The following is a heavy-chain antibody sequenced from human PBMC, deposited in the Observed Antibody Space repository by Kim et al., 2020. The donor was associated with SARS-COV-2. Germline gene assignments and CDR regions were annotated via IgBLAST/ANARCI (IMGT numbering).Heavy chain of an antibody. J-gene: IGHJ6*02. V-gene: IGHV1-69*13. CDR3: ARGDRAAAVLLVPYGMDV. D-gene: IGHD6-13*01. CDR2: IIPIFGTA. CDR1: GGTLSRYS. Sequence: SVKVSCKASGGTLSRYSISWVRQAPGQGLEWMGGIIPIFGTANYAQKFQGRVTITADESTSTAYMELSSLRSEDTAVYYCARGDRAAAVLLVPYGMDVWGQGTTVTVSS.